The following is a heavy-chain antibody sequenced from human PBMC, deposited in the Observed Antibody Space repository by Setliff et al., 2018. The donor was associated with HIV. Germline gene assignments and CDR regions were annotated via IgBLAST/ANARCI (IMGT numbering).Heavy chain of an antibody. V-gene: IGHV3-15*01. CDR3: AAEYWNPKY. J-gene: IGHJ4*02. CDR1: GFSFTQTW. Sequence: SLRLSCVASGFSFTQTWMSWVRQAPGKGLEWLGRIRIASGPAEYAAPVKGRFIISRDDSKNTVYLVMNSLKTEDTGVYYCAAEYWNPKYWGQGTLVTVSS. CDR2: IRIASGPA. D-gene: IGHD1-1*01.